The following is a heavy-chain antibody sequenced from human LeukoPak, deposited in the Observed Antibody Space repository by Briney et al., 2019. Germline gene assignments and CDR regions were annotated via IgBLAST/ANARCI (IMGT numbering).Heavy chain of an antibody. CDR2: FDPEDGET. CDR3: ATAPGRQWLVLPLDY. Sequence: GASVKVSCKVSGYTLTELSMHWVRQAPGKGLEWMGGFDPEDGETIYAQKFQGRVTMTEDTSTDTAYMELSSLRSEDTAVYYCATAPGRQWLVLPLDYWGQGTLVTVSS. D-gene: IGHD6-19*01. V-gene: IGHV1-24*01. J-gene: IGHJ4*02. CDR1: GYTLTELS.